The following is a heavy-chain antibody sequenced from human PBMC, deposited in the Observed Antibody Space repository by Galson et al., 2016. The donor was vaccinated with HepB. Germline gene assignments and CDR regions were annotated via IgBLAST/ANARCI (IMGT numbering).Heavy chain of an antibody. D-gene: IGHD3-3*01. Sequence: SLRLSCAASGFTFSGSAMHWVRQASGKGLEWVGRIRSKGNNYATAYAASVKGRFTISRDDSKNTAYLQMNSLKTEDTAVYYWTSLTIFGVVTNYWGQGTLVTVSS. V-gene: IGHV3-73*01. CDR3: TSLTIFGVVTNY. CDR2: IRSKGNNYAT. CDR1: GFTFSGSA. J-gene: IGHJ4*02.